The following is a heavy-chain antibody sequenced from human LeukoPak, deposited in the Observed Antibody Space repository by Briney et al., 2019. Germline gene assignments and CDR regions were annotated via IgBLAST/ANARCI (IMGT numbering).Heavy chain of an antibody. Sequence: PGGSLRLSCAASGFTFSSYGMHWVRQAPGKGLEWVAVIWYGGSNKYYADSVKGRFTISRDNSKNTLYLQMNSLRAEDTAVYYCAKAQMWMGSMDVWGKGTTVTVS. CDR2: IWYGGSNK. D-gene: IGHD5-12*01. J-gene: IGHJ6*03. CDR1: GFTFSSYG. V-gene: IGHV3-30*02. CDR3: AKAQMWMGSMDV.